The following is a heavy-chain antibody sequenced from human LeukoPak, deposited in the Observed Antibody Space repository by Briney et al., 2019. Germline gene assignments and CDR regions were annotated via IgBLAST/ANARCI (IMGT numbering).Heavy chain of an antibody. D-gene: IGHD2-21*02. Sequence: GGSLRLSCAASGFTFSDYYMSWIRQAPGKGLEWVSYISTSGTAVYYADSVKGRFTISRDNAKNSLYLQMNSLRVEDTAVYYCARGEVLHIAHIVVVTANRGGYFDYWGQGTLVTVSS. CDR3: ARGEVLHIAHIVVVTANRGGYFDY. V-gene: IGHV3-11*04. CDR2: ISTSGTAV. CDR1: GFTFSDYY. J-gene: IGHJ4*02.